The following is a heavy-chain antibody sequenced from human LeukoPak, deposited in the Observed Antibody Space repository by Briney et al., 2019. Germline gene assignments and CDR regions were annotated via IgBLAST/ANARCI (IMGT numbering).Heavy chain of an antibody. CDR2: IRYDGSNK. V-gene: IGHV3-30*02. CDR3: VGPRGVDFYYYYMDV. CDR1: GFTFSSYG. Sequence: GGSLRLSCAASGFTFSSYGMHWVRQAPGKGLEWVAFIRYDGSNKYYADSVKGRSTISRDNSKNTLYLQMNSLRAEDTAVYYCVGPRGVDFYYYYMDVWGKGTTVTVSS. J-gene: IGHJ6*03. D-gene: IGHD3-10*01.